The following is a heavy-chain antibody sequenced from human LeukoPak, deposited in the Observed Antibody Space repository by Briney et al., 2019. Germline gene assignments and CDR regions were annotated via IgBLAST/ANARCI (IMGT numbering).Heavy chain of an antibody. CDR3: VRDLVAAGGDY. J-gene: IGHJ4*02. Sequence: PGGSLRLSCAASGFIFSRYEMNWVRQAPGKGLEWVSYISSSGTTIYYADSVRGRFTISRDNAKNSLRLQMNSLRAEDTALYYCVRDLVAAGGDYWGQGTLVTVSS. D-gene: IGHD2-15*01. CDR1: GFIFSRYE. V-gene: IGHV3-48*03. CDR2: ISSSGTTI.